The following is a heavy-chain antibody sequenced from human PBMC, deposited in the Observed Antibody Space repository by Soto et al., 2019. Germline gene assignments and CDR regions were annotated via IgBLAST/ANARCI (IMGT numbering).Heavy chain of an antibody. J-gene: IGHJ4*02. CDR2: INPNSGGT. V-gene: IGHV1-2*04. CDR3: ARNRFTMVRGARWDLGD. D-gene: IGHD3-10*01. Sequence: ASLKGSCKASGYTFTGYYMHWVRQAPGQGLEWMGWINPNSGGTNYAQKFQGWVTMTRDTSISTAYMELSRLRSDDTAVYYCARNRFTMVRGARWDLGDWGQGTLVTVSS. CDR1: GYTFTGYY.